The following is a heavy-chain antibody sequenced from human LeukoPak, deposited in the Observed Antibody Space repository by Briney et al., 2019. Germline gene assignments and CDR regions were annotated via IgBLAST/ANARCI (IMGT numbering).Heavy chain of an antibody. Sequence: GGSLRLSCAASGFTFSHYGMSWVRQAPGKGLEWVSGISGSGGTTYYAGSVKGRFTISRDNSKNTLYLQMNSLRAEDTAVYYCARVTPDIVVVPAAYVDYWGQGTLVTVSS. J-gene: IGHJ4*02. CDR1: GFTFSHYG. CDR3: ARVTPDIVVVPAAYVDY. CDR2: ISGSGGTT. V-gene: IGHV3-23*01. D-gene: IGHD2-2*01.